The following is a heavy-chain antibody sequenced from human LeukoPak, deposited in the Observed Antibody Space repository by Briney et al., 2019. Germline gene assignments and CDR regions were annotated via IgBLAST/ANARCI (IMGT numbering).Heavy chain of an antibody. CDR1: GDSVSSNSAV. Sequence: SQTLSLTCGISGDSVSSNSAVWNWIRQSPSRGLEWLGRTYYRSKWYNDYAVSVKSRITINPDTSKNQFSLQLNSVTPEDTAVYYCANSRRTDAFDIWGQGTMVTVSS. J-gene: IGHJ3*02. CDR2: TYYRSKWYN. V-gene: IGHV6-1*01. CDR3: ANSRRTDAFDI. D-gene: IGHD6-13*01.